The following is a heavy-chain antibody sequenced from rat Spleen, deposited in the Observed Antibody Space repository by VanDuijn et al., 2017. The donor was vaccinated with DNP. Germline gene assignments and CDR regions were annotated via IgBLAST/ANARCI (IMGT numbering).Heavy chain of an antibody. V-gene: IGHV5-31*01. CDR1: GFTFNNYW. J-gene: IGHJ3*01. CDR3: ATSTGAY. CDR2: ISASGGST. Sequence: EVQLVESGGDLVQPGRSLKLSCVASGFTFNNYWMTWIRQVPGKGLEWVATISASGGSTYYRDSVKGRFTISRDNAKDTQYLQMDSLRPEDTATYYCATSTGAYWGQGTLVTVSS. D-gene: IGHD1-2*01.